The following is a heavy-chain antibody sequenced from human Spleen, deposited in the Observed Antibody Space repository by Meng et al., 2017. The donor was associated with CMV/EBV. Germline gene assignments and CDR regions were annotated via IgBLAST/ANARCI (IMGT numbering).Heavy chain of an antibody. CDR1: GDSVSNNNAA. Sequence: SGDSVSNNNAAWNWIRQSPSRGLEWLGRTYYRSKWYNDYAVSVKSRITINPDTSKNQFSLQLNSVTPEDTAVYYCARGPATAVWFDPWGQGTLVTVSS. CDR2: TYYRSKWYN. CDR3: ARGPATAVWFDP. D-gene: IGHD6-13*01. J-gene: IGHJ5*02. V-gene: IGHV6-1*01.